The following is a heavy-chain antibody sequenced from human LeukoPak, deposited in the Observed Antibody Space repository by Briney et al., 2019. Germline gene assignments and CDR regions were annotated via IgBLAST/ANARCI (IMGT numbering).Heavy chain of an antibody. Sequence: GGSLRLSCAASGFTFSSYSMNWVRQAPGKGLEWVSGISPGGGPTYYADSVRGRFTISRDNSKSTLSLQMNSLRAEDTAIYYCATYRQVLLPFESWGQGTLVTVSS. J-gene: IGHJ4*02. CDR3: ATYRQVLLPFES. CDR2: ISPGGGPT. V-gene: IGHV3-23*01. D-gene: IGHD2-8*02. CDR1: GFTFSSYS.